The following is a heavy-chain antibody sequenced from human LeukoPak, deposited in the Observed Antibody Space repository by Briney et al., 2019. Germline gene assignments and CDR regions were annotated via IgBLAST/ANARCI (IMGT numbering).Heavy chain of an antibody. J-gene: IGHJ4*02. D-gene: IGHD6-19*01. V-gene: IGHV3-21*01. CDR2: ISSSSSYI. CDR1: GFTFSSYE. Sequence: GGSLRLSCAASGFTFSSYEMNWVRQAPGKGLEWVSSISSSSSYIYYADSVKGRFTISRDNAKNSLYLQMNSLRAEDTAVYYCARDISGWLDYWGQGTLVTVSS. CDR3: ARDISGWLDY.